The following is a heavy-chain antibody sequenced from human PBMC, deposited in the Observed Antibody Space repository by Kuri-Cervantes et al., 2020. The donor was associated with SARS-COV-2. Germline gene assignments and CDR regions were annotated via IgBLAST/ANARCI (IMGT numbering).Heavy chain of an antibody. Sequence: ASVQVSCKASGYTFTSYYMHWVRQAPGQGLEWMGIINPSGGSTSYAQKFQGRVTITTDESTSTAYMELSSLRSEDTAVYYCARLDAHDFWSGPQVGVDYMDVWGKGTTVTVSS. J-gene: IGHJ6*03. CDR1: GYTFTSYY. D-gene: IGHD3-3*01. CDR3: ARLDAHDFWSGPQVGVDYMDV. V-gene: IGHV1-46*01. CDR2: INPSGGST.